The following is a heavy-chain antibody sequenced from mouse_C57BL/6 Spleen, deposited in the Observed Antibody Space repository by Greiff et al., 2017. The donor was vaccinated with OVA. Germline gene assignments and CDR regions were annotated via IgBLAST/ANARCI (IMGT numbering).Heavy chain of an antibody. CDR2: IWSGGST. V-gene: IGHV2-2*01. Sequence: QVQLKQSGPGLVQPSQSLSITCTVSGFSLTSYGVHWVRQSPGKGLEWLGEIWSGGSTDYNAAFISGLSISTDNSKSKVFFKMNSLQADDTAIDYCARESVKGDYGSWFAYWGQGTLVTVSA. CDR1: GFSLTSYG. CDR3: ARESVKGDYGSWFAY. J-gene: IGHJ3*01. D-gene: IGHD2-4*01.